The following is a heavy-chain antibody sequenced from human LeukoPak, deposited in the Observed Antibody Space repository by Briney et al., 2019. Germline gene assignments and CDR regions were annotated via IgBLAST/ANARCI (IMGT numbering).Heavy chain of an antibody. CDR1: GGSISSYY. CDR2: IYYSGST. CDR3: ARGQARLAWFDP. J-gene: IGHJ5*02. Sequence: PSETLSLTCTVSGGSISSYYWSWIRQPPGKGLEWIGYIYYSGSTNYNPSLKSRVTMSLDTSKNQFSLRLRSVTAADTAVYYCARGQARLAWFDPWGQGTLVTVSS. D-gene: IGHD6-19*01. V-gene: IGHV4-59*08.